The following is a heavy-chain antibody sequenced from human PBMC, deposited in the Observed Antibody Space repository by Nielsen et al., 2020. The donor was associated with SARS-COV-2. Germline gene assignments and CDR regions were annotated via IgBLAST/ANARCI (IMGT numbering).Heavy chain of an antibody. V-gene: IGHV4-59*08. J-gene: IGHJ4*02. Sequence: SETLSLTCTVSGGSISSYYWSWIRQPPGKGLEWIGYIYYSGSTYYNPSLKSRVTISVDTSKNQFSLKLSSVTAADTAVYYCTACRKAAAVLDYWGQGTLVTVSS. CDR2: IYYSGST. CDR1: GGSISSYY. D-gene: IGHD6-13*01. CDR3: TACRKAAAVLDY.